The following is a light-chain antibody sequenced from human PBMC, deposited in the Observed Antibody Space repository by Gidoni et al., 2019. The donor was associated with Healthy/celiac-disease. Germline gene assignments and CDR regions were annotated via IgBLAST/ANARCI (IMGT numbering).Light chain of an antibody. V-gene: IGKV1-33*01. CDR1: QDISNY. CDR3: QKYDNLPLRLN. J-gene: IGKJ4*01. Sequence: DIQIPHPPSPLFASVGDRFTITCQASQDISNYLNWYQQKPGKAPKLLIYDASNLETGVPSRFSGSGSGTEFTFTISSMQPEDNATYYCQKYDNLPLRLNFGGGTKVEIK. CDR2: DAS.